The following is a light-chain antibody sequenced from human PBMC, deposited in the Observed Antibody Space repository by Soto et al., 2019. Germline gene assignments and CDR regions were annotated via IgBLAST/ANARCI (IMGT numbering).Light chain of an antibody. CDR3: QQSYSTPHT. V-gene: IGKV2-28*01. Sequence: DIVMTQSPLALPVTPGGACSSSCSSSDRLLHSNGYNYLDWYLQKPGQSPQLLIYLGSNRASGVPDRFSGSGSGTDFTLTISSLQPEDFATYYCQQSYSTPHTFGQGTRLEI. J-gene: IGKJ5*01. CDR2: LGS. CDR1: DRLLHSNGYNY.